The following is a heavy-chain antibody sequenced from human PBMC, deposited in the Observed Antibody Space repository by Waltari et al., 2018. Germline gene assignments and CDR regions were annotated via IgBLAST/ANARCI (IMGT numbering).Heavy chain of an antibody. CDR3: TTLARGESGDY. V-gene: IGHV3-7*01. Sequence: EVQLVESGGGLVQPGGSMRLSCAAYGFTFNTYWMKWIGQAPGKGLEGVANINPDGSQKFYVDSVKGRFTVSRDNAQNSLYLQMNNLRAEDTAVYYCTTLARGESGDYWGQGTLVTVSS. CDR1: GFTFNTYW. J-gene: IGHJ4*02. D-gene: IGHD3-10*01. CDR2: INPDGSQK.